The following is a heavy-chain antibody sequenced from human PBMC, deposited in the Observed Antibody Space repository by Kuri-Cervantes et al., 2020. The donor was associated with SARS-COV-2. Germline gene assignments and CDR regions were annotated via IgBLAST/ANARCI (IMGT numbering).Heavy chain of an antibody. D-gene: IGHD3-3*01. Sequence: SLRLSCSASGFTFSSYAMHWVRQAPGKGLEWVGFIRGKAYGGTTEYAASVKGRFTISRDDSKSIAYLHMNSLKTEDTAVYYCTRENFWSGYIDYWGQGTLVTVSS. CDR2: IRGKAYGGTT. CDR3: TRENFWSGYIDY. J-gene: IGHJ4*02. V-gene: IGHV3-49*04. CDR1: GFTFSSYA.